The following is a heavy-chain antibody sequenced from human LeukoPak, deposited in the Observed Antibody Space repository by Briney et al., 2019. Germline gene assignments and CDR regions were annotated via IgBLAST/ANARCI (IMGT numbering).Heavy chain of an antibody. CDR3: AKDTVGLTLGGMDV. V-gene: IGHV3-9*03. J-gene: IGHJ6*04. CDR2: ISWNSGRI. D-gene: IGHD3-9*01. Sequence: GGSLRLSCAASGFTFDDYSMHWVRQAPGKGLEWVSGISWNSGRIGYADSVKGRFTICRDNAKTSLYLQMNSLRAEDMALYYCAKDTVGLTLGGMDVWGKGTPVTVSS. CDR1: GFTFDDYS.